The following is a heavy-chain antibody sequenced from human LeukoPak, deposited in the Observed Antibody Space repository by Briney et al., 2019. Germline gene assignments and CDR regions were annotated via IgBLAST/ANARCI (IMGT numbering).Heavy chain of an antibody. CDR2: IYYSGST. Sequence: SETLSLTCTVSGGSISSSSYYWGWIRQPPGKGLEWIGSIYYSGSTYSNPSLKSRVTISVDTSKNQFSLKLSSVTAADTAVYYCARLSPEDAFDIGGQGTMATVSS. CDR3: ARLSPEDAFDI. J-gene: IGHJ3*02. CDR1: GGSISSSSYY. D-gene: IGHD1-14*01. V-gene: IGHV4-39*01.